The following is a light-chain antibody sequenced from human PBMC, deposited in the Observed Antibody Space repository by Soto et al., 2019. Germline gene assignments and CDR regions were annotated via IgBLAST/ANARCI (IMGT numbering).Light chain of an antibody. CDR3: QQYGSS. J-gene: IGKJ3*01. CDR1: ETVTGKY. CDR2: AAS. V-gene: IGKV3-20*01. Sequence: EIVLTQSPGTLSLSPADRATLSCRASETVTGKYLAWYQQKVGQAPRLLIFAASNRATGIPDRFSGSGSGTDFTLTISRLDPEDFAVYYCQQYGSSFGPGTRVDIK.